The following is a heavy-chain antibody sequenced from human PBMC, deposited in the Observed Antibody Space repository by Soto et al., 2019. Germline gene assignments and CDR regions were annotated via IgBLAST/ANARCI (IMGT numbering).Heavy chain of an antibody. Sequence: SVKVSCKASGGTFSSYTISWVRQAPGQGLEWMGRIIPILGIANYAQKFQGRVTITGDTSASTAYMELSSLRSEYTAVYYCARDQRGYDILTGLRTADGFDIWGQGTMVTVSS. D-gene: IGHD3-9*01. CDR3: ARDQRGYDILTGLRTADGFDI. CDR2: IIPILGIA. CDR1: GGTFSSYT. J-gene: IGHJ3*02. V-gene: IGHV1-69*04.